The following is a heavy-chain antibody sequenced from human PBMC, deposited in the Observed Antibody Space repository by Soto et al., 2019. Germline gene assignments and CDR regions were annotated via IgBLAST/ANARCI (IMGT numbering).Heavy chain of an antibody. CDR3: ARGGSWDIVLVPAASLNY. CDR2: INAGNGNT. Sequence: GASVKVSCKASGYTFTSYAMHWVRQAPGQRLEWMGWINAGNGNTKYSQNFQGRVTITRDTSATTAYMELSSLRSEDTAVYYCARGGSWDIVLVPAASLNYWGQGTLVTVSS. J-gene: IGHJ4*02. CDR1: GYTFTSYA. V-gene: IGHV1-3*01. D-gene: IGHD2-2*01.